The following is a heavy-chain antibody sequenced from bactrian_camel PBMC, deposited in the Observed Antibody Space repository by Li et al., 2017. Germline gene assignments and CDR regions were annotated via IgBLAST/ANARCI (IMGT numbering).Heavy chain of an antibody. Sequence: HVQLVESGGGSVQAGGSLTLSCTASGFTFDDNNMAWYRQAPGNECELVSIINSDGNTYYADFVKGRFTISQDNAKNMVFLQMNSLKPEDTAMYYCAAEGKKWGVELTTDVLLEGAQGLGPGDPGHRL. CDR1: GFTFDDNN. J-gene: IGHJ4*01. V-gene: IGHV3S63*01. CDR2: INSDGNT. CDR3: AAEGKKWGVELTTDVLLEGAQG. D-gene: IGHD5*01.